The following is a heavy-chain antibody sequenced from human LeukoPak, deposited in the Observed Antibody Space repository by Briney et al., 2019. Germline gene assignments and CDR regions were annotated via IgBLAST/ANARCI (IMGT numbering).Heavy chain of an antibody. CDR3: AKHRPYYDFWSGLNWFDP. Sequence: GGSLRLSCAASGFTFSSSAVSWVRQAPGKGLEWVSAISASGGSSYYADSVKGRFTISRDNSKNTLYLQMNSLRAEDTAVYYCAKHRPYYDFWSGLNWFDPWGQGTLVTVSS. D-gene: IGHD3-3*01. V-gene: IGHV3-23*01. J-gene: IGHJ5*02. CDR2: ISASGGSS. CDR1: GFTFSSSA.